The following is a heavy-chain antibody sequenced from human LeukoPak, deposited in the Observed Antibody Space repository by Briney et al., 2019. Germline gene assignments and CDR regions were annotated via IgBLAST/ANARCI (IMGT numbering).Heavy chain of an antibody. CDR3: ARGFRNGPFDC. CDR2: ISRNGGST. CDR1: GFTFDDYG. V-gene: IGHV3-20*04. D-gene: IGHD2-8*01. Sequence: GGSLRLSCEASGFTFDDYGMSWVRQPPGKGLEWVSGISRNGGSTGYADSVKGRFTISRDNAKNSHFLQMNSLRVEDTAFYYCARGFRNGPFDCWGQGTLVTVSP. J-gene: IGHJ4*02.